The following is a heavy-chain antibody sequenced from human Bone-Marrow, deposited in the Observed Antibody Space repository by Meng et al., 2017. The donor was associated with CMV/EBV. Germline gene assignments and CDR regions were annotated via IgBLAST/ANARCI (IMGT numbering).Heavy chain of an antibody. CDR2: MNPNSGNT. V-gene: IGHV1-8*01. CDR1: GYTFTSYD. Sequence: ASVKVSCKASGYTFTSYDINWVRQATGQGLEWMGWMNPNSGNTGYAQKFQGRVTMTRNTSISTAYMELSSLRSEDTAVYYCARVGYCSISTCYSRFDPWGQGTLVTVSS. J-gene: IGHJ5*02. CDR3: ARVGYCSISTCYSRFDP. D-gene: IGHD2-2*02.